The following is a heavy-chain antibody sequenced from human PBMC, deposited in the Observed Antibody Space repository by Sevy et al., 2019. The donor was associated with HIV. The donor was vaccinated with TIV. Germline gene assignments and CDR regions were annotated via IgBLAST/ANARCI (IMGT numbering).Heavy chain of an antibody. D-gene: IGHD3-22*01. V-gene: IGHV3-23*01. Sequence: GGSLRLSCAASGIVFSTYAMFWVRQAPGKGLEWVSSISASGYSTYYADSVKGRFTLSRDNSRNTLDLQMNSLRADDTAVYYCAKDFSDVYYYDSSATVDYWCQGTLVTVSS. CDR2: ISASGYST. CDR3: AKDFSDVYYYDSSATVDY. J-gene: IGHJ4*02. CDR1: GIVFSTYA.